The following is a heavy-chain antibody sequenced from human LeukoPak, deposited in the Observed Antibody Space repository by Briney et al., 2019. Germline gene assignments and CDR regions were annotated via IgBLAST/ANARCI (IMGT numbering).Heavy chain of an antibody. Sequence: PGGSLRLSCVASGFTFSSYSMNWVRQAPGKGLEWVSYIGIGGTTIYYADSVKGRFTISRDNAKNSLYLQMNSLRAEDTAVYYCARESYYGSGTYYEFWGQGTLVTVSS. CDR3: ARESYYGSGTYYEF. CDR2: IGIGGTTI. V-gene: IGHV3-48*04. J-gene: IGHJ4*02. D-gene: IGHD3-10*01. CDR1: GFTFSSYS.